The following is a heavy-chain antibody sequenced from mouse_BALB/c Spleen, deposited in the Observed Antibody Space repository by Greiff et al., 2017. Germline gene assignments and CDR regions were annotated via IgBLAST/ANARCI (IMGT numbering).Heavy chain of an antibody. J-gene: IGHJ2*01. CDR3: ARCGDFLDY. CDR2: ISSGGSYT. Sequence: EVHLVESGGDLVKPGGSLKLSCAASGFTFSSYGMSWVRQTPDKRLEWVATISSGGSYTYYPDSVKGRFTISRDNAKNTLYLQMSSLKSEDTAMYYCARCGDFLDYWGQGTTLTVSS. V-gene: IGHV5-6*01. CDR1: GFTFSSYG.